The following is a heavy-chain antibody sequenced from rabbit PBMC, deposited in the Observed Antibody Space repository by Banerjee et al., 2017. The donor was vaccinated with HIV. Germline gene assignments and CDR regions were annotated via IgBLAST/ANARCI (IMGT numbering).Heavy chain of an antibody. CDR1: GFSFSNKYV. D-gene: IGHD6-1*01. CDR2: INTSSGNT. V-gene: IGHV1S45*01. CDR3: AREEYVGYGYANL. J-gene: IGHJ4*01. Sequence: QEHLEESGGDLVKPGASLTLTCTASGFSFSNKYVMCWVRQAPGKGLEWIACINTSSGNTVYASWAKGRFTLSKTSSTTVTLQMTSLTAADTATYFCAREEYVGYGYANLWGPGTLVTVS.